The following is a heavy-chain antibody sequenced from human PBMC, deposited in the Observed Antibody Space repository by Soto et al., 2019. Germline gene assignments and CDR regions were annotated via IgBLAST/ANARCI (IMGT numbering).Heavy chain of an antibody. J-gene: IGHJ5*02. CDR1: GYTFISYY. CDR2: INPRDGST. Sequence: GASVKVSCQESGYTFISYYIHWVRRAPGQGLEWMGTINPRDGSTTYAQKFQGRVIMTRDTSTSIVYMGLSGLRSEDTAFYYCARGFPSSSTLGWSDPWGQGTLVTVS. CDR3: ARGFPSSSTLGWSDP. D-gene: IGHD6-6*01. V-gene: IGHV1-46*01.